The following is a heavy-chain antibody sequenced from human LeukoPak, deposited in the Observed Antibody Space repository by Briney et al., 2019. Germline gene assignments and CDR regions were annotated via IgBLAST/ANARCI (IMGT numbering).Heavy chain of an antibody. V-gene: IGHV3-48*01. Sequence: GGSLRLSCAASGFTFSSYAMNWVRQAPGKGLEWVSYISSSSSTIYYADSVKGRFTISRDDAKNSLYLQMNSLRAEDTAVYYCAREIQLWSGDVDYWGQGTLVTVSS. D-gene: IGHD5-18*01. CDR3: AREIQLWSGDVDY. CDR2: ISSSSSTI. CDR1: GFTFSSYA. J-gene: IGHJ4*02.